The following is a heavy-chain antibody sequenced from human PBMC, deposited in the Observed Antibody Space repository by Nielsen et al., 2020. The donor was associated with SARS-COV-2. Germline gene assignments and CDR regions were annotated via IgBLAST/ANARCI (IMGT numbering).Heavy chain of an antibody. D-gene: IGHD4-17*01. CDR3: ARGRAVTTFFYYYGMDV. CDR2: IYYSGST. Sequence: SETLSLTCTVSGGSISSYYWSLIRQPPGKGLEWIGYIYYSGSTNYNPSLKSRVTISVDTSKNQFSLKLSSVTAADTAVYYCARGRAVTTFFYYYGMDVWGQGTTVTVSS. J-gene: IGHJ6*02. CDR1: GGSISSYY. V-gene: IGHV4-59*12.